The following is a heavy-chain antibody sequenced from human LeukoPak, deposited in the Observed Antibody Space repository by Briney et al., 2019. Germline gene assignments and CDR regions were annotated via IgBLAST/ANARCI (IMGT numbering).Heavy chain of an antibody. D-gene: IGHD6-19*01. J-gene: IGHJ4*02. CDR2: ISSGSSYI. CDR3: ARVVAGTGLLDH. Sequence: GSLRLSCAASGFTFSSYSMNWVRQAPGKGLEWVSSISSGSSYIYYADSVKGRFTISRDNAKNSLYLQMNSLRAEDTAVYYCARVVAGTGLLDHWGQGTLVTVSS. V-gene: IGHV3-21*01. CDR1: GFTFSSYS.